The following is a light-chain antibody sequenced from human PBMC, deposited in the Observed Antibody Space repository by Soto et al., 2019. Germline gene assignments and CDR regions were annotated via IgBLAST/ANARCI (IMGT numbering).Light chain of an antibody. CDR2: GAS. CDR3: QQYNNWPPYT. Sequence: ETVMTQSPATLSVSPGERATLSCRASKTIANNLAWYQQRPGQAPRLLIYGASTRATGIPARFSGSGSGTEFTLTISSLQSGDFAVYYCQQYNNWPPYTFGQGTKLEIK. CDR1: KTIANN. J-gene: IGKJ2*01. V-gene: IGKV3-15*01.